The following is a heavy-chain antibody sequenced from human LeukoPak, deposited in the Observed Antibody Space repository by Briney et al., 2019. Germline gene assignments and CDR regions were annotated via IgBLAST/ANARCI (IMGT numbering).Heavy chain of an antibody. J-gene: IGHJ6*02. D-gene: IGHD3-22*01. CDR1: GYTFTSYD. CDR2: INPSGGST. CDR3: ARVNYYDSSGYYPYGMDV. Sequence: ASVKVSCKASGYTFTSYDINWVRQAPGQGLEWMGIINPSGGSTSYAQKFQGRVTMTRDTSTSTVYMELSSLRSEDTAVYYCARVNYYDSSGYYPYGMDVWGQGTTVTVSS. V-gene: IGHV1-46*01.